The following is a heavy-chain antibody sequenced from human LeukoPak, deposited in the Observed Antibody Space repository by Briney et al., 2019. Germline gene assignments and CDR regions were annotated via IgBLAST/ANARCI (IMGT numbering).Heavy chain of an antibody. CDR1: GFSFSSFW. Sequence: GGSLRLSCAASGFSFSSFWMSWVRQAPGKGLEWVANIKQDGSEKYYPDSVKGRFTISRDNAKNSLYLQMNNLRVDDTAVYYCARDGTIFGVIIRYWGQGTLVTVSS. CDR3: ARDGTIFGVIIRY. V-gene: IGHV3-7*01. D-gene: IGHD3-3*01. CDR2: IKQDGSEK. J-gene: IGHJ4*02.